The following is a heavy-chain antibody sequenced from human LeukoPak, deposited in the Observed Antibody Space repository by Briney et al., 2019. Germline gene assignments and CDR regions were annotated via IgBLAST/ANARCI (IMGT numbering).Heavy chain of an antibody. V-gene: IGHV3-20*04. Sequence: GGSLRLSRAASRITFSSYAMSWVRQAPGKGLEWVSGINWNGGSTGYADSVKGRFTISRDNAKNSLYLQMNSLRAEDTALYYCARVTSIAAAGIWGQGTLVTVSS. D-gene: IGHD6-13*01. CDR1: RITFSSYA. CDR3: ARVTSIAAAGI. J-gene: IGHJ4*02. CDR2: INWNGGST.